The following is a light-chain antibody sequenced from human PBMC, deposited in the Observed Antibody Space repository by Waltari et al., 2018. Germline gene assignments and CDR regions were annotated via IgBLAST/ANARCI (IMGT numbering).Light chain of an antibody. J-gene: IGLJ3*02. CDR1: SGINVGTYR. CDR3: MIWHSSAWV. CDR2: YKSESDK. V-gene: IGLV5-45*01. Sequence: QAVLTQPASLSASPGASASLTCTLRSGINVGTYRIYWYQQKPGSPPQYLLGYKSESDKQQGSGVPGRFSGSKDASANAGIFLISGLQSEDEADYYCMIWHSSAWVFGGGTKLTVL.